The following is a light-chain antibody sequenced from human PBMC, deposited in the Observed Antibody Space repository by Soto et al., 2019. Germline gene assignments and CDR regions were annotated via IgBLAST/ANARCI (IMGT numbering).Light chain of an antibody. J-gene: IGKJ5*01. CDR3: QQRNDWPPCT. Sequence: IVLTHYPSTLHSSPLYRATLYFMPSPRVTNFLAWYQQKPGQAPRLLIYGAFNRATGIPARFSGSGSGTDFTLTISSLEPEDSAVYYCQQRNDWPPCTFGQGTRLEIK. V-gene: IGKV3-11*01. CDR1: PRVTNF. CDR2: GAF.